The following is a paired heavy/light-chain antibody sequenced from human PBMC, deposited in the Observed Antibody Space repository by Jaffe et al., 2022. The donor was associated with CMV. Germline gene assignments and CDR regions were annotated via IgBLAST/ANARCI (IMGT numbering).Light chain of an antibody. CDR1: SSDVGSYNL. CDR2: EVS. Sequence: QSALTQPASVSGSPGQSITISCTGTSSDVGSYNLVSWYQQHPGKAPKVMIYEVSKRPSGVSNRFSGSKSGNAASLTISGLQAEDEADYYCCSYAGSSTLIFGGGTKLTVL. J-gene: IGLJ2*01. CDR3: CSYAGSSTLI. V-gene: IGLV2-23*02.
Heavy chain of an antibody. CDR3: ARRTERTSSAILDN. V-gene: IGHV4-39*01. CDR2: IYYSGST. J-gene: IGHJ4*02. CDR1: GGSISCSSCY. Sequence: QLQLQESGPGLVKPSETLSLTCTVSGGSISCSSCYWGWIRQPPGKGLEWIGNIYYSGSTYYNPSLQSRVTISVDTSKNQFSLTLSSVTAADTAVYFCARRTERTSSAILDNWGQGALVTVSS. D-gene: IGHD6-6*01.